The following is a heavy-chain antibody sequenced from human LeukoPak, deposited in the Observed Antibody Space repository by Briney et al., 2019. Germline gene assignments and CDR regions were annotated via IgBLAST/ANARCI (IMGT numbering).Heavy chain of an antibody. Sequence: GGSLRLSCAASGLTFSNYWMSWVRQAPGKGLEWVANMKQDGSEKYYVDSVKGRFTISRDNAKNSLYLQMNSLRDEDTAVYYCARDPRLRYFDWATYYGMDVWGQGTTVTVSS. J-gene: IGHJ6*02. CDR3: ARDPRLRYFDWATYYGMDV. CDR2: MKQDGSEK. D-gene: IGHD3-9*01. CDR1: GLTFSNYW. V-gene: IGHV3-7*01.